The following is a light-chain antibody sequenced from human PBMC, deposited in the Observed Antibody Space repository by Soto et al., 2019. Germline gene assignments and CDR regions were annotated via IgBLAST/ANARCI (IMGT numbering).Light chain of an antibody. CDR2: EVT. V-gene: IGLV2-8*01. J-gene: IGLJ1*01. CDR3: SSYAGSNTFV. CDR1: SSDVGYYNY. Sequence: QSALTQPASASGFPGQSVTISCTGTSSDVGYYNYVSWYQQHPGKAPKLVIYEVTKRPSGVPDRVSASKSGNTASLTVSGLRAEDEADYYCSSYAGSNTFVFGSGTKLTVL.